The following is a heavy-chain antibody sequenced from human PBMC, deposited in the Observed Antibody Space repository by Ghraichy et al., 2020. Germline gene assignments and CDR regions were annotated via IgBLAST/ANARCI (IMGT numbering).Heavy chain of an antibody. D-gene: IGHD3-10*01. CDR1: GFTFSSYG. CDR3: AKDHGTHYYGSGSYYNFDTSFDY. Sequence: GGSLRLSCAASGFTFSSYGMHWVRQAPGKGLEWVAVISYDGSNKYYADSVKGRFTISRDNSKNTLYLQMNSLRAEDTAVYYCAKDHGTHYYGSGSYYNFDTSFDYWGQGTLVTVSS. J-gene: IGHJ4*02. CDR2: ISYDGSNK. V-gene: IGHV3-30*18.